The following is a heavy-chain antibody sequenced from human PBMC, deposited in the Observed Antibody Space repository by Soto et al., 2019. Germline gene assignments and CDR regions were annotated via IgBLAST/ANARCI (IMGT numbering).Heavy chain of an antibody. CDR1: GGTFSSYA. CDR2: IIPIFGTA. J-gene: IGHJ4*02. V-gene: IGHV1-69*01. D-gene: IGHD3-16*02. CDR3: AGVVWGSYRYDY. Sequence: QVQLVQSGAEVKKPGSSVKVSCKASGGTFSSYAISWVRQAPGQGLEWMGGIIPIFGTANYAQKFQGRVTITADESTSTGYRELSRLISEDTAVYYCAGVVWGSYRYDYWGQGTLVTVSS.